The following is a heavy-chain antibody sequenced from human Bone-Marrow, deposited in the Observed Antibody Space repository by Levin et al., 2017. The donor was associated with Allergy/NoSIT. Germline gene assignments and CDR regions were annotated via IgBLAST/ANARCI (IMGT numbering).Heavy chain of an antibody. D-gene: IGHD3-3*01. J-gene: IGHJ4*02. CDR3: ATSSHYDFWSGLDY. CDR2: ITAGKGNT. CDR1: GHPFNTYA. V-gene: IGHV1-3*01. Sequence: ASVKVSCKASGHPFNTYAMHWVRQTPGKRLEWMGWITAGKGNTRYSQKFQGRVTITRDTSASTAYMEMSSPRSEDTAVYYCATSSHYDFWSGLDYWGQGTLVTVS.